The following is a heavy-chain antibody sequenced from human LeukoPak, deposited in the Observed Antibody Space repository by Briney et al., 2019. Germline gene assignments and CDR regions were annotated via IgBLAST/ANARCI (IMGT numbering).Heavy chain of an antibody. CDR2: INPNSGGT. J-gene: IGHJ4*02. CDR3: ARVRVRYSSRLPEPSSKYYFDY. V-gene: IGHV1-2*02. CDR1: GYSFTGYY. D-gene: IGHD6-13*01. Sequence: ASVKVSCKASGYSFTGYYMHWVRQAPGQGREWMGWINPNSGGTKYAQKFQGRVTMTRDTSISTAYMELSRLRSDDTAVYYCARVRVRYSSRLPEPSSKYYFDYWGQGTLVTVSS.